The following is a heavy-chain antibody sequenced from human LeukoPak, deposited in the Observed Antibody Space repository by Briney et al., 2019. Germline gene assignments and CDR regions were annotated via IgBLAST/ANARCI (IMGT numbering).Heavy chain of an antibody. V-gene: IGHV1-2*02. Sequence: ASVKVSCKASGYTFTGYYMHWVRQAPGQGLEWMGWINPNSGGTNYAQKFQGRVTMTRDTSISTAYMELSRLRSDDTAFYYCARHIPGIATPSTGGGNWFDPWGQGTLVTVSS. D-gene: IGHD6-13*01. CDR3: ARHIPGIATPSTGGGNWFDP. J-gene: IGHJ5*02. CDR1: GYTFTGYY. CDR2: INPNSGGT.